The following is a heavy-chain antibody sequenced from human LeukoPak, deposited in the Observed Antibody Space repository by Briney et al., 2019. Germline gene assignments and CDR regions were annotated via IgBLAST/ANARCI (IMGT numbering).Heavy chain of an antibody. J-gene: IGHJ4*02. CDR2: ISSSSSYT. V-gene: IGHV3-11*06. D-gene: IGHD1-1*01. CDR1: GFTFSDYY. Sequence: AGGSLRLSCAASGFTFSDYYMSWIRQAPGKGLEWVSYISSSSSYTNYADSVKGRFTISRDNAKNSLYLQMNSLRAEDTAVYYCARILRTTGTIDHYDYWGQGTLVTGSS. CDR3: ARILRTTGTIDHYDY.